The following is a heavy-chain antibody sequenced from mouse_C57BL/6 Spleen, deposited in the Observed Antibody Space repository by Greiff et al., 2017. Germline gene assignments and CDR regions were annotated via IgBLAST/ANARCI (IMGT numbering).Heavy chain of an antibody. Sequence: EVKLVESGGGLVKPGGSLKLSCAASGFTFSDYGMHWVRQAPEKGLEWVAYISSGSSTIYYADTVKGRFTISRDNAKNTLFLQMTSLRSEDTAMYYCARRTTAHWYFDVWGTGTTVTVSS. CDR1: GFTFSDYG. J-gene: IGHJ1*03. CDR2: ISSGSSTI. D-gene: IGHD1-2*01. V-gene: IGHV5-17*01. CDR3: ARRTTAHWYFDV.